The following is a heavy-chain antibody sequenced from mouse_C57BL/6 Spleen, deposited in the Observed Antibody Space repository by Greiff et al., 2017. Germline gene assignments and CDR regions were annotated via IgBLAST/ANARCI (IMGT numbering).Heavy chain of an antibody. V-gene: IGHV1-82*01. CDR3: ARDYDYGGLDY. D-gene: IGHD2-4*01. CDR2: IYPGDGDT. CDR1: GYAFSSSW. J-gene: IGHJ4*01. Sequence: QVQLQQSGPELVKPGASVKISCKASGYAFSSSWMNWVKQRPGKGLEWIGRIYPGDGDTNYNGKFKGNATLTADKSSSTAYMQLSSLTSEDSAVYVCARDYDYGGLDYWGQGTSVTVSS.